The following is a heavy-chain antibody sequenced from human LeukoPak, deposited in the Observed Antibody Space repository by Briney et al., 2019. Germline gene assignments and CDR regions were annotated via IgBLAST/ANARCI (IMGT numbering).Heavy chain of an antibody. D-gene: IGHD5-12*01. Sequence: GGSLRLSCAASGFTFDDYATHWVRQAPGKGLEWVSGISWNSAGIVYADSVKGRFTISRDNAKNSLYLQMNSLRAEDTAVYYCAKLSRNSGYDATFDYWGQGTLVTVSS. J-gene: IGHJ4*02. CDR1: GFTFDDYA. CDR2: ISWNSAGI. CDR3: AKLSRNSGYDATFDY. V-gene: IGHV3-9*01.